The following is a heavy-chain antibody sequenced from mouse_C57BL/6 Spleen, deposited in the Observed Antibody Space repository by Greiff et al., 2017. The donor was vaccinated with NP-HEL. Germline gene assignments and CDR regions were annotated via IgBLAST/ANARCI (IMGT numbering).Heavy chain of an antibody. J-gene: IGHJ2*01. V-gene: IGHV5-16*01. CDR3: ARLIRDYGSSLDY. D-gene: IGHD1-1*01. CDR1: GFTFSDYY. Sequence: EVMLVESEGGLVQPGSSMKLSCTASGFTFSDYYMAWVRQVPEKGLEWVANINYDGSSTYYLDSLKSRFIISRDNAKNILYLQMSSLKSEDTATYYCARLIRDYGSSLDYWGQGTTLTVSS. CDR2: INYDGSST.